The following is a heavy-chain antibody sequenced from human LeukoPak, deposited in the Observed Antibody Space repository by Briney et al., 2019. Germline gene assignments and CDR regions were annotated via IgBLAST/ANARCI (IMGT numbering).Heavy chain of an antibody. CDR3: ARDLSLNVVVVAAGGY. V-gene: IGHV3-21*01. CDR1: GFTFSSHG. D-gene: IGHD2-15*01. J-gene: IGHJ4*02. CDR2: ISGSGYNT. Sequence: GGTLRLSCVGSGFTFSSHGLSWVRQAPGKGLEWVSTISGSGYNTYYADSVKGRFTISRDNAKNSLYLQMNSLRAEDTAVYYCARDLSLNVVVVAAGGYWGQGTLVTVSS.